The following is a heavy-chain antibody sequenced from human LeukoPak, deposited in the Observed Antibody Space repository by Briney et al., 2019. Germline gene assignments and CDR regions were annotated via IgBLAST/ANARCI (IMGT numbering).Heavy chain of an antibody. Sequence: GGSLRLSCAASGFAFSSYAIHWVRQAPGKGLEWVSFISYDGRIKYYADSVKGRLTISRDNSKNTLSLQMNSLRAEDTAIYYCAASRSLDYWGQGTLVTVSS. J-gene: IGHJ4*02. CDR2: ISYDGRIK. CDR3: AASRSLDY. V-gene: IGHV3-30-3*01. CDR1: GFAFSSYA.